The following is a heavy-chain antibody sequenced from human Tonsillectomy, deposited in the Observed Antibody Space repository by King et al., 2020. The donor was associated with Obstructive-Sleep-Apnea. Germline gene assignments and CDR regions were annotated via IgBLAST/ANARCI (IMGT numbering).Heavy chain of an antibody. CDR1: GGSVSSDDHY. CDR2: IFHHGRA. Sequence: VQLQESGPGLVKPSQTLSLTCTVSGGSVSSDDHYWNWIRQPPGKGLEWIGYIFHHGRAYYNPSLKSRVTMSLDASKNQFSLRLSSVTAAETAVYFCARENYCPGGYCLYYFDQWGQGTLVTVSS. J-gene: IGHJ4*02. V-gene: IGHV4-30-4*01. D-gene: IGHD2-8*02. CDR3: ARENYCPGGYCLYYFDQ.